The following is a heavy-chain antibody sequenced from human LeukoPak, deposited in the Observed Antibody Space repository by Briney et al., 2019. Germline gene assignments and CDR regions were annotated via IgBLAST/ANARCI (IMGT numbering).Heavy chain of an antibody. J-gene: IGHJ4*02. V-gene: IGHV5-51*01. Sequence: KAGESLKISCKGSGYSFTNYWIGWVRQMPGKGLEWMGIIYPGDSDTRYSPSFQGQVTISADKSIGTAYLQWGSLKASDTAMYYCARRADSSAYYTYWGQGTLVTVFS. CDR1: GYSFTNYW. D-gene: IGHD3-22*01. CDR2: IYPGDSDT. CDR3: ARRADSSAYYTY.